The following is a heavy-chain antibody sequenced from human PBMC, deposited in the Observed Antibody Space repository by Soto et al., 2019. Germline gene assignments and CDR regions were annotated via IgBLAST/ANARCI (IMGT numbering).Heavy chain of an antibody. CDR1: GLTVVGKKY. J-gene: IGHJ6*02. V-gene: IGHV3-30*18. D-gene: IGHD6-13*01. CDR2: ISYDGSNK. Sequence: SLRLSCAASGLTVVGKKYRALFRHSPGEGLEWGAVISYDGSNKYYADSVKGRFTISRDNSKNTLYLQMNSLRAEDTAVYYCAKVTKRVGSSWSYYYYYYGMDVWGQGTTVTVSS. CDR3: AKVTKRVGSSWSYYYYYYGMDV.